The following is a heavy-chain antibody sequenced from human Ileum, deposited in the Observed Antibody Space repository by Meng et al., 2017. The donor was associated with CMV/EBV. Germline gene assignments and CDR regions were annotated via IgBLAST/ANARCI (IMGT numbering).Heavy chain of an antibody. J-gene: IGHJ4*02. CDR2: ISSSSSYI. Sequence: GESLKISCAASGFTFSSYSMNWVRQAPGKGLEWVSSISSSSSYIYYADSVKGRFTISRDNAKNSLYLQMNSLRAEDTAVYYCARDRSGWSFDYWGQGTLVTVSS. CDR3: ARDRSGWSFDY. D-gene: IGHD6-19*01. CDR1: GFTFSSYS. V-gene: IGHV3-21*01.